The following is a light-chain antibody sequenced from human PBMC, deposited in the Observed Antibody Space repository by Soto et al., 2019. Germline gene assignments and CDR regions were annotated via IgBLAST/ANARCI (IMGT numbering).Light chain of an antibody. Sequence: QSVLTQPPSASGTPGQRVTISSSGSSSNIGSNPVSLYQQRPGTAPKLLIYDNDERPSGVPVRFSGSKSATSASLAISGLQSEDEGDYYCATWDDSRNGYVFGPGTKVTV. CDR2: DND. CDR3: ATWDDSRNGYV. J-gene: IGLJ1*01. CDR1: SSNIGSNP. V-gene: IGLV1-44*01.